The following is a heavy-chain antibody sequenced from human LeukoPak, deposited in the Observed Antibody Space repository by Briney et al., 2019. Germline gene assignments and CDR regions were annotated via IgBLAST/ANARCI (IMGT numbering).Heavy chain of an antibody. J-gene: IGHJ4*02. V-gene: IGHV4-31*03. CDR1: GGSISSGGYY. CDR2: IYYSGGT. CDR3: ARTQTGYCSGGSCYSERYFDY. D-gene: IGHD2-15*01. Sequence: PSETLSLTCTVSGGSISSGGYYWSWIRQHPGKGLEWIGYIYYSGGTYYNPSLKSRVTISVDTSKNQFSLKLSSVTAADTAVYYCARTQTGYCSGGSCYSERYFDYWGQGTLVTVSS.